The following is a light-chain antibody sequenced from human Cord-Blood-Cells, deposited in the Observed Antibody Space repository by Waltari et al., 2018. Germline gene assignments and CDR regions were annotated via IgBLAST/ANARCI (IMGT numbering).Light chain of an antibody. CDR1: QSVSSY. CDR3: QQRSNWPHT. V-gene: IGKV3-11*01. CDR2: DAS. Sequence: EIVLTQSPATLSLSPGESANLSCRASQSVSSYLAWYHQKPGQAPRLLIYDASNRATGIPARFSGSGSETDFTLTISSLEPEDFAVYYCQQRSNWPHTFGQGTKLEIK. J-gene: IGKJ2*01.